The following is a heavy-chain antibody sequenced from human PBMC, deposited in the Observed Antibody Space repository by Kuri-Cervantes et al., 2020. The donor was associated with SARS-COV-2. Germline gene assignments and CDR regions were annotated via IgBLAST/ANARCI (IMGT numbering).Heavy chain of an antibody. V-gene: IGHV4-34*01. CDR2: INHSGST. CDR1: GGSFSGYY. Sequence: SETLSLTCAVYGGSFSGYYWSWIRQPPGKGLEWIGEINHSGSTNYNPSLKSRVTISVDTSKNQFSLKLSSVTAADTAVYYCARVDGVYVDWYFDLWGRGTLVTVSS. J-gene: IGHJ2*01. D-gene: IGHD5/OR15-5a*01. CDR3: ARVDGVYVDWYFDL.